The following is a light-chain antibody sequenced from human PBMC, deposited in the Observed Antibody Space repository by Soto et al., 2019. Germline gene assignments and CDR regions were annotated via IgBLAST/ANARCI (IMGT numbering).Light chain of an antibody. Sequence: GDRVTITCRASQRISSWLAWYQQKPGKAPKLLIYDASSLESGVPSRFSGSGSGTEFTLTISSLQPDDFATYYCQQYNTLFGTFGQGTKVEIK. CDR2: DAS. CDR3: QQYNTLFGT. J-gene: IGKJ1*01. V-gene: IGKV1-5*01. CDR1: QRISSW.